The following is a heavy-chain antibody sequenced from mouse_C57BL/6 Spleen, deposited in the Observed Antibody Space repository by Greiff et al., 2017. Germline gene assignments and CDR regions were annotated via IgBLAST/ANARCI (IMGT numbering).Heavy chain of an antibody. J-gene: IGHJ2*01. CDR1: GYTFTSYW. D-gene: IGHD1-1*01. V-gene: IGHV1-64*01. CDR2: IHPNSGST. CDR3: AREESLITTVGSSFDY. Sequence: VKLQQPGAELVKPGASVKLSCKASGYTFTSYWMHWVKQRPGQGLEWLGMIHPNSGSTNYNEKFKSKATLTVDKSSSTAYMRLSSLTSEDSAVYYCAREESLITTVGSSFDYWGQGTTLTVSS.